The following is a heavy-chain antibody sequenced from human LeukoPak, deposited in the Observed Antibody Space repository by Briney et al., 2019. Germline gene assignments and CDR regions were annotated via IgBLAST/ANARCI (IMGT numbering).Heavy chain of an antibody. Sequence: GGSLRLSCAASGFTFSSYWMSWVRQAPGKGLEWVANIKQDGSEKYYVDSVKGRFTISRDNAKNSLYLQMNSLRAEGTAVYYCARGPKGYYDILTGYYTAAFDIRGQGTMVTVSS. CDR1: GFTFSSYW. CDR2: IKQDGSEK. CDR3: ARGPKGYYDILTGYYTAAFDI. J-gene: IGHJ3*02. V-gene: IGHV3-7*05. D-gene: IGHD3-9*01.